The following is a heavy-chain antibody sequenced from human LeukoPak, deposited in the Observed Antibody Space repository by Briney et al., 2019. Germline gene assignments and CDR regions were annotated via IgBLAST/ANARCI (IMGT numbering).Heavy chain of an antibody. D-gene: IGHD2-8*02. J-gene: IGHJ4*02. V-gene: IGHV3-48*03. Sequence: GGSLRLSCAASGFIFSSYEMNWVRQAPGKGLEWVSYISSSGGTIYYADSVKGRFTISRDNSKSTLSLQMNSLRAEDTAIYYCATYRQVLLPFESWGQGTLVTVSS. CDR2: ISSSGGTI. CDR1: GFIFSSYE. CDR3: ATYRQVLLPFES.